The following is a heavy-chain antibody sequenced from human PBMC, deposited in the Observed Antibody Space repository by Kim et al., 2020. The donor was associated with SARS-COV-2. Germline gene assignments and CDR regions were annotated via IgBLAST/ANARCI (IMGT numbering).Heavy chain of an antibody. CDR3: ARHTVGGYSYRLGRKGWFDP. CDR1: GGSISSYY. D-gene: IGHD5-18*01. CDR2: IYYSGST. Sequence: SETLSLTCTVSGGSISSYYWSWIRQPPGKGLEWIGYIYYSGSTNYNPSLKSRVTISVDTSKNQFSLKLSSVTAADTAVYYCARHTVGGYSYRLGRKGWFDPWGQGTLVTVSS. J-gene: IGHJ5*02. V-gene: IGHV4-59*08.